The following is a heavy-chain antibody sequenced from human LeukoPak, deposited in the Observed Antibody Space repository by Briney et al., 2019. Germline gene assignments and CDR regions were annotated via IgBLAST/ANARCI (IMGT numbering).Heavy chain of an antibody. CDR2: INPSGGST. Sequence: ASVKVSCKASGYTFTSYYMHWVRQAPGQGLEWMGIINPSGGSTSYAQKFQGRVTMTRDTSTSTVYMELSNLRSEDTAVYYCARETLRYYYGSGSYSQRGDYYGMDVWGKGTTVTVSS. CDR1: GYTFTSYY. D-gene: IGHD3-10*01. V-gene: IGHV1-46*01. CDR3: ARETLRYYYGSGSYSQRGDYYGMDV. J-gene: IGHJ6*04.